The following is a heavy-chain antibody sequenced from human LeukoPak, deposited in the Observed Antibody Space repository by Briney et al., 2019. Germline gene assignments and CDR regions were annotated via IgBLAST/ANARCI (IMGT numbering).Heavy chain of an antibody. J-gene: IGHJ3*02. CDR2: IYPGDSDT. CDR3: ARTLRSSIQGAFDI. CDR1: GYTFTGDW. D-gene: IGHD3-16*01. Sequence: GESLKISCKASGYTFTGDWIGWVRQMPGKGLEWMGIIYPGDSDTRYSPSFQGQVTISADKSISTAYLQWSSLKASDTAMYYCARTLRSSIQGAFDIWGQGTMVTVSS. V-gene: IGHV5-51*01.